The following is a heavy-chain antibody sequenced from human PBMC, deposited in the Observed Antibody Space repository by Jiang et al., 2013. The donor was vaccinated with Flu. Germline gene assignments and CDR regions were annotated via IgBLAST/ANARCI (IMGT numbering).Heavy chain of an antibody. J-gene: IGHJ6*02. CDR2: INHSGST. V-gene: IGHV4-34*01. CDR1: GGSFSGYY. D-gene: IGHD2-2*01. CDR3: ARGEDYCSSTSCYGRAYYYYGMDV. Sequence: LLKPSETLSLTCAVYGGSFSGYYWSWIRQPPGKGLEWIGEINHSGSTNYNPSLKSRVTISVDTSKNQFSLKLSSVTAADTAVYYCARGEDYCSSTSCYGRAYYYYGMDVWGQGTTVTVSS.